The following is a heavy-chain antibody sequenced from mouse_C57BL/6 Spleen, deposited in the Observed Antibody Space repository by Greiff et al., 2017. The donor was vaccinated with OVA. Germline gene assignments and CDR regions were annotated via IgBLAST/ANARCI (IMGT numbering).Heavy chain of an antibody. CDR2: IYPGSGST. J-gene: IGHJ3*01. D-gene: IGHD2-2*01. V-gene: IGHV1-55*01. CDR1: GYTFTSYW. Sequence: QVQLQQPGAELVKPGASVKMSCKASGYTFTSYWITWVKQRPGQGLEWIGDIYPGSGSTNYNEKFKSKATLTVDTSSSTAYMQLSSLTSEDSAVYYCARSGEYGCDAGWFAYWGQGTLVTVSA. CDR3: ARSGEYGCDAGWFAY.